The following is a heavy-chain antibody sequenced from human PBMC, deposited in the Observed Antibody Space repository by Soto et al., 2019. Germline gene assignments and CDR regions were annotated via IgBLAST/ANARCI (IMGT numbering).Heavy chain of an antibody. Sequence: SLKISCADSGFIFSSYGMHWARQAPGKGLEWVAVIWFDGSDKYYADSVKGRFTISRDNSNNTLFLQMNSLRAEDTGVYYCARAMGATTPFDYWGQGTVVTVS. CDR3: ARAMGATTPFDY. D-gene: IGHD1-26*01. J-gene: IGHJ4*02. CDR2: IWFDGSDK. CDR1: GFIFSSYG. V-gene: IGHV3-33*08.